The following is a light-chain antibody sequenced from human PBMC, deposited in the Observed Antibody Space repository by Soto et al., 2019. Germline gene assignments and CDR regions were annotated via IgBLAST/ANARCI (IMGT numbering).Light chain of an antibody. CDR2: DHN. CDR1: TSNIGNNY. CDR3: GTWDSSLSAMV. V-gene: IGLV1-51*01. J-gene: IGLJ3*02. Sequence: QSVLTQPPSVSAAPGQKVTISCSGTTSNIGNNYVSWYQQLPGTAPKLLIYDHNRRPSGIPDRFSGSKSGTSATLGITGLQTGDEADYYCGTWDSSLSAMVFGGGTKVT.